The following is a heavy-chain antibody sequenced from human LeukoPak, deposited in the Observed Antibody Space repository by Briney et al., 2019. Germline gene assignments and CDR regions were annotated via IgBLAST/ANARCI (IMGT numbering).Heavy chain of an antibody. D-gene: IGHD3-16*02. CDR3: AKDPGDYDYVWGSYRYTGAFDI. V-gene: IGHV3-23*01. Sequence: GGSLRLSCAASGFTFSSYAMSWVRQAPGKGLEWVSAISGSGGGTYYADSVKGRFTISRDNSKNTLYLQMNSLRAEDTAVYYCAKDPGDYDYVWGSYRYTGAFDIWGQGTMVTVSS. J-gene: IGHJ3*02. CDR1: GFTFSSYA. CDR2: ISGSGGGT.